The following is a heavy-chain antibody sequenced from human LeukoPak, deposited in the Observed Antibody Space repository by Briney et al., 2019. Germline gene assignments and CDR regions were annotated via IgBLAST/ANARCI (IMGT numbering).Heavy chain of an antibody. D-gene: IGHD1-26*01. CDR2: IYYSGGT. J-gene: IGHJ5*02. V-gene: IGHV4-59*01. CDR3: ARDAIVGATNWFDP. Sequence: SETLSLTCTVSGDSISSYYWSWIRQPPGKGLEWIGYIYYSGGTDYNPSLKSRVTISLDTSKNQFSLKLSSVTAADTAVYYCARDAIVGATNWFDPWGQGTLVTVSS. CDR1: GDSISSYY.